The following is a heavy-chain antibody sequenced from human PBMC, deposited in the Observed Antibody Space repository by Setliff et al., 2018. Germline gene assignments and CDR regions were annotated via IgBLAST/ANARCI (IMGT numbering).Heavy chain of an antibody. CDR2: INPNSGDT. D-gene: IGHD3-10*01. Sequence: RASVKVSCKASGYTFTAYYMHWVRQAPGQGLEWMGWINPNSGDTNYAQNFQGRVTMTRDTSISTAYMELSRLRSDDTAVYHCARDFFYGSGSQAAGGMDVWGQGTTVTVSS. CDR3: ARDFFYGSGSQAAGGMDV. CDR1: GYTFTAYY. V-gene: IGHV1-2*02. J-gene: IGHJ6*02.